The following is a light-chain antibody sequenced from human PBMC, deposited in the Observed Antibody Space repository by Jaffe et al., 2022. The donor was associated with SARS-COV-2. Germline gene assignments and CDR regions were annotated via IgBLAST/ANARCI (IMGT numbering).Light chain of an antibody. J-gene: IGKJ1*01. CDR3: QQSYSFPWT. V-gene: IGKV1-39*01. CDR2: AAS. Sequence: DIQMTQSPSSLSASVGDRVTITCRASQRISTYLNWYQQKPGKAPNLLIYAASTLQSGVPSRFSGSGSGTDFTLTISSLQPEDFATYYCQQSYSFPWTFGQGTKVEIK. CDR1: QRISTY.